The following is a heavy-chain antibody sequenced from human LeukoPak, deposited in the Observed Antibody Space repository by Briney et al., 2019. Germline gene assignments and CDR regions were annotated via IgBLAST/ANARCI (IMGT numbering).Heavy chain of an antibody. D-gene: IGHD3-22*01. CDR2: IYYSGST. Sequence: SETLSLTCTVSGGSISSYYWSWIRQPPGKGLEWIGYIYYSGSTNYNPSLKSRVTISVDTSKNQFSLKLSSVTAADTAVYYCARSPYYYDSSGCAPGRYFDLWGRGTLVTVSS. J-gene: IGHJ2*01. V-gene: IGHV4-59*01. CDR1: GGSISSYY. CDR3: ARSPYYYDSSGCAPGRYFDL.